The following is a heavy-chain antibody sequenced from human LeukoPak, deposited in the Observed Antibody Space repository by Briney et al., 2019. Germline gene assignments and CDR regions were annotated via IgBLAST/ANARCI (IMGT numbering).Heavy chain of an antibody. D-gene: IGHD3-22*01. CDR1: GFTFSSYG. CDR2: ISYDGSDE. J-gene: IGHJ4*02. Sequence: PGRSLRLSCAASGFTFSSYGMHWVRQAPGKGLEWVAVISYDGSDEDYADSVKGRFTISRDNAKNTVHLDMNSLTTEDTAVYYCARTPNYFESTGSFDYWGQGTLVIVSS. V-gene: IGHV3-30*03. CDR3: ARTPNYFESTGSFDY.